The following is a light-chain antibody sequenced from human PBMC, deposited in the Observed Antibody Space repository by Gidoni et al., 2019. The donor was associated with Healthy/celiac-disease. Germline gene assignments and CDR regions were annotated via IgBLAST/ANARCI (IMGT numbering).Light chain of an antibody. V-gene: IGLV3-21*02. CDR3: QVWDSSSDHVV. Sequence: SYVHTHPPPVSAAPGQTARITWGANNIGSKSVHWYQQNTGQAPVLVVYDDSDRASGIPERVSGSNSGSTATLTFSRVEAGDEADYNCQVWDSSSDHVVFGGGSKLTVL. CDR1: NIGSKS. J-gene: IGLJ2*01. CDR2: DDS.